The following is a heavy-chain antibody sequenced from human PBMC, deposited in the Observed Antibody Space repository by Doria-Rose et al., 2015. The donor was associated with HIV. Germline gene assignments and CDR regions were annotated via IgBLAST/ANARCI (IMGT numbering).Heavy chain of an antibody. Sequence: QVQLQESGPGLVKPSETLSLTCSVSGASVSSRGYYWNWIRQVPGKGLESLGYTYYTGTSDYSPSLKSRLNMAVDTSKSQFSLKLSFVTVADTAVYYCARMGSYRELDYWGQGALVNVSA. D-gene: IGHD3-3*01. J-gene: IGHJ4*02. V-gene: IGHV4-31*03. CDR1: GASVSSRGYY. CDR2: TYYTGTS. CDR3: ARMGSYRELDY.